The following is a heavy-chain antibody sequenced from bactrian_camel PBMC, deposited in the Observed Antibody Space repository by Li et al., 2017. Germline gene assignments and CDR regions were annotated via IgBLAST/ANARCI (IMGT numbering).Heavy chain of an antibody. CDR1: GYSNC. J-gene: IGHJ4*01. D-gene: IGHD6*01. V-gene: IGHV3S1*01. CDR3: AADVVCHTVVTQPDLVKY. Sequence: VQLVESGGGSVQAGGSLRLSCVASGYSNCIGWFRQAPGKEREGVAAIYTTAVSTAYADSVKGRFTISLADSKNAAALQMEILKPEDTAMYFCAADVVCHTVVTQPDLVKYWGQGTQV. CDR2: IYTTAVST.